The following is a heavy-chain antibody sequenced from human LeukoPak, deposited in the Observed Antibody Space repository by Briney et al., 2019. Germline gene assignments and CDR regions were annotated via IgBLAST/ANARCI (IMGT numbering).Heavy chain of an antibody. J-gene: IGHJ4*02. CDR3: ARDPRGTYDSRGVAVARVYFDY. Sequence: MTGGSLRLSCAASGFTFSDYYMSWIRQAPGKGLEWVSYISSSGSTIYYADSVKGRLTISRDNAKNSLYLQMNSLRAEDTAVYYCARDPRGTYDSRGVAVARVYFDYWGQGTLVTVSS. D-gene: IGHD3-22*01. CDR2: ISSSGSTI. V-gene: IGHV3-11*01. CDR1: GFTFSDYY.